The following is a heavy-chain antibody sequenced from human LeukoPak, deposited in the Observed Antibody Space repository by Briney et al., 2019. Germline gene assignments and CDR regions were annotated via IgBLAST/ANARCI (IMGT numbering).Heavy chain of an antibody. D-gene: IGHD3-22*01. CDR3: AKDDYDSSGYAIYYYYYYMDV. CDR1: GFTFSSYG. CDR2: ISYDGSNK. J-gene: IGHJ6*03. Sequence: GGSLRLSCAASGFTFSSYGMHWVRQAPGKGLEWVAVISYDGSNKYYADSVKGRFTISRDNSKNTLYLQMNSLRAEDTAVYYCAKDDYDSSGYAIYYYYYYMDVWGKGTTVTVSS. V-gene: IGHV3-30*18.